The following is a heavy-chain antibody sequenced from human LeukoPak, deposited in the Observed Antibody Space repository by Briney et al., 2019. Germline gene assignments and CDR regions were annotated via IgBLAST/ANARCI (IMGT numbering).Heavy chain of an antibody. CDR1: GFTFSSYW. Sequence: GGSLRLSCAASGFTFSSYWMNWARQAPGKGLEWVASINHNGNVNYYVDSVKGRFTISRDSAKNTLHLQMNSLRAEDTAVYYCTRVAGSGSVDWGQGTLVTVSS. CDR2: INHNGNVN. J-gene: IGHJ4*02. CDR3: TRVAGSGSVD. D-gene: IGHD1-26*01. V-gene: IGHV3-7*01.